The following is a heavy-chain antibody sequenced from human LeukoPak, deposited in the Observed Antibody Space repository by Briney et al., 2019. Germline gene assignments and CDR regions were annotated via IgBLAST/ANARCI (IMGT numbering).Heavy chain of an antibody. CDR1: GFTFSSYG. D-gene: IGHD5-18*01. CDR3: AKGLQLDY. J-gene: IGHJ4*02. CDR2: ISYDGSNK. Sequence: GRSLRLSCAASGFTFSSYGMHWVRQAPGKGLEWVAVISYDGSNKYYADSVKGRFTISRDNSKNTLYLQMNSLRAEDTAVYYCAKGLQLDYWGQGTLVTVSS. V-gene: IGHV3-30*18.